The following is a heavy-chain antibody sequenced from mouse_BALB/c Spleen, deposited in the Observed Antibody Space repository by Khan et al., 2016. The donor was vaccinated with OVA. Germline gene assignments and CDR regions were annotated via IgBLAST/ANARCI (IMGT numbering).Heavy chain of an antibody. Sequence: LEVSGPELVKPGASVKMSCKASGYTFTDYVITWVRQRTGQGLEWIGEIYPGSGNSYYNEKFNDKATLTADKSSNTAYMQLSSLTSEDSAVYFCARARYFGVWGAGTTVTVSS. CDR1: GYTFTDYV. CDR2: IYPGSGNS. CDR3: ARARYFGV. V-gene: IGHV1-77*01. J-gene: IGHJ1*01.